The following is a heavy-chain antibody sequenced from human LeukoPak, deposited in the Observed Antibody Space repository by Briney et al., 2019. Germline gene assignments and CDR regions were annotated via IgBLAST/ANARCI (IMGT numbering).Heavy chain of an antibody. V-gene: IGHV4-59*13. Sequence: PSETLSLTCTVSGGSISSYYWSWLRQPPGQGLEWIGYIYYSGSTNYNPSLKSRVTISVDTSKNQFSLKLSSVTAADTAVYYCARVEGVYFDLWGRGTLVTVSS. J-gene: IGHJ2*01. CDR1: GGSISSYY. CDR2: IYYSGST. CDR3: ARVEGVYFDL.